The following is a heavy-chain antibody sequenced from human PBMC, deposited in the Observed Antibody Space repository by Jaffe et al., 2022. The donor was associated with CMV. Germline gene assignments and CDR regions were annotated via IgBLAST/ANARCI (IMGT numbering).Heavy chain of an antibody. CDR2: IYYSGST. V-gene: IGHV4-31*03. CDR1: GGSISSGGYY. D-gene: IGHD3-22*01. CDR3: ATYRITYYYDSSGYYSQLPSHYYFDY. J-gene: IGHJ4*02. Sequence: QVQLQESGPGLVKPSQTLSLTCTVSGGSISSGGYYWSWIRQHPGKGLEWIGYIYYSGSTYYNPSLKSRVTISVDTSKNQFSLKLSSVTAADTAVYYCATYRITYYYDSSGYYSQLPSHYYFDYWGQGTLVTVSS.